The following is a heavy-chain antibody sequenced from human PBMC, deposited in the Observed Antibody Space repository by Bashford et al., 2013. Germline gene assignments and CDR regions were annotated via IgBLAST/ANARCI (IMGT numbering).Heavy chain of an antibody. J-gene: IGHJ4*02. CDR2: INPNRGGT. V-gene: IGHV1-2*02. CDR3: TRDFDWTYDY. D-gene: IGHD3-9*01. Sequence: WVRQAPGQGLEWMGWINPNRGGTNYAQKFQGRVSMTRDTSISTAYLELSRLTSDDTATYFCTRDFDWTYDYWGQGTLVTVSS.